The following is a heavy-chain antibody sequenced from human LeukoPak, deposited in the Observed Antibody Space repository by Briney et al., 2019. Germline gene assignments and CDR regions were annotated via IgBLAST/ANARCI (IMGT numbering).Heavy chain of an antibody. Sequence: SETLSLTCDVYGGSFSGYYWSWIRQPPGKGLEWIGEINHSGSTNYNPSLKSRVTISVDPSKNQFSLKLSSVTAADTAVYYCARGSSSSSYWGQGTLVTVSS. CDR2: INHSGST. CDR3: ARGSSSSSY. CDR1: GGSFSGYY. D-gene: IGHD6-13*01. V-gene: IGHV4-34*01. J-gene: IGHJ4*02.